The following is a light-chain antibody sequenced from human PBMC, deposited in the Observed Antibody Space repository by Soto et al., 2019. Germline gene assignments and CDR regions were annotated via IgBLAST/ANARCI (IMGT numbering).Light chain of an antibody. V-gene: IGLV2-14*01. Sequence: QSALSPASSVCGSPGQSITISCTGTSSDVGAYNFVSWYQHHPGRAPKLIIYEVTIRPSGVSNRFSGYKYGNTASLTISGLQAEAEADYYCSSYTTSAPYVFGSGTKVTVL. CDR3: SSYTTSAPYV. CDR2: EVT. J-gene: IGLJ1*01. CDR1: SSDVGAYNF.